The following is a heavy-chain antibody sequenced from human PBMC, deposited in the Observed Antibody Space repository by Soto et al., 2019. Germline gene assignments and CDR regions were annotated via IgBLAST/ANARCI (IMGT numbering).Heavy chain of an antibody. D-gene: IGHD7-27*01. J-gene: IGHJ3*01. CDR2: ISATGTT. CDR3: AGDQSGAAHF. Sequence: QVQLQESGPGLVEPSETLSLTCTVSGDSMTTYYWNWIRQSAQKGLEWIGRISATGTTTYIPSLKGRITLSVDTSKNQFSLNLKFVTAADTAVYFCAGDQSGAAHFWGPGTEVHVSS. CDR1: GDSMTTYY. V-gene: IGHV4-4*07.